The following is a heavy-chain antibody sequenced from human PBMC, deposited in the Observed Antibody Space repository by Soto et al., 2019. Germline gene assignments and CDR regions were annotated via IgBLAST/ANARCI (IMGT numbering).Heavy chain of an antibody. D-gene: IGHD5-18*01. CDR1: GGSFSGYY. V-gene: IGHV4-34*01. J-gene: IGHJ6*02. CDR3: ARGGYSYGYGSPNYYYYGMDV. CDR2: INHSGST. Sequence: TSETLSLTCAVYGGSFSGYYWSWIRQPPGKGLEWIGEINHSGSTNYNPSLKSRVTISVDTSKNQFSLKLSSVTAADTAVYYCARGGYSYGYGSPNYYYYGMDVWGQGTTVTSP.